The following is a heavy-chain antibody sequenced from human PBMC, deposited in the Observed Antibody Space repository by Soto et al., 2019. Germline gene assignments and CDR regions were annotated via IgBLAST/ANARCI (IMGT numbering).Heavy chain of an antibody. Sequence: QVLLVQSGAEVKKSGASVTVSCEASGYTFVDYDINWVRQAAGQALEWMGWMNPNTGNTAYAQKFQGRFTLTRDTSINTAYMQLKGLTADDTATYYCARGFSSYSDHWVKGIHVTVSS. CDR2: MNPNTGNT. CDR1: GYTFVDYD. V-gene: IGHV1-8*02. D-gene: IGHD6-13*01. CDR3: ARGFSSYSDH. J-gene: IGHJ4*02.